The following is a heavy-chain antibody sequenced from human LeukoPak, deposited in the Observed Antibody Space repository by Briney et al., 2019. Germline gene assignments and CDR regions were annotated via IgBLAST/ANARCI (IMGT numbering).Heavy chain of an antibody. V-gene: IGHV4-61*02. J-gene: IGHJ6*03. Sequence: PSETLSLTCTVSGGSISSGSHYWTWIRQPAGKGLEWIGRIYTSGSTNYNPSLKSRVTISVDTSTNQFSLRLSSVTAADAAVYYCARDANERKAVADTDYYYYMDVWGKGTTVTVSS. D-gene: IGHD6-19*01. CDR1: GGSISSGSHY. CDR2: IYTSGST. CDR3: ARDANERKAVADTDYYYYMDV.